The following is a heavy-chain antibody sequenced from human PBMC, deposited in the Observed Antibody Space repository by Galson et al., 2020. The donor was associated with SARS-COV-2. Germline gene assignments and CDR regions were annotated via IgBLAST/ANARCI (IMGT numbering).Heavy chain of an antibody. V-gene: IGHV3-23*01. CDR3: AKLGYSDY. D-gene: IGHD6-13*01. Sequence: GESLKISCAASGFIFSSYDMNWVRQAPGKGLECVSTITESGGSTYYADSVKGRFTISRDNSKNTLYLQMNSLRAEDTALYYCAKLGYSDYWGQGILVTVSS. J-gene: IGHJ4*02. CDR1: GFIFSSYD. CDR2: ITESGGST.